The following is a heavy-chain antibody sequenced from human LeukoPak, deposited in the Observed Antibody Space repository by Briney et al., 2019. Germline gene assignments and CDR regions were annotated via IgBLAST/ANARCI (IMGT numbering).Heavy chain of an antibody. D-gene: IGHD2-15*01. Sequence: GGSLRFSCASSGFTFSSYAMSWVRQAPGKGLEWVSVISGSGGITYYEASVKGRFTISRDNSQNTLYLQMNSLRDEDTAADYCAKEHSSSPYCSGGSCYFDYWGQGTLVTVSS. V-gene: IGHV3-23*01. CDR2: ISGSGGIT. J-gene: IGHJ4*02. CDR3: AKEHSSSPYCSGGSCYFDY. CDR1: GFTFSSYA.